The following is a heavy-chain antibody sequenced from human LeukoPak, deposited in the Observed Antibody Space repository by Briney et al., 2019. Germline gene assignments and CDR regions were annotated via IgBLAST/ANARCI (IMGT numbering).Heavy chain of an antibody. CDR1: GYTFTSYG. J-gene: IGHJ4*02. CDR2: INPNSGGT. V-gene: IGHV1-2*02. Sequence: GASVKVSCKASGYTFTSYGISWVRQAPGQGLEWMGWINPNSGGTNYAQKFQGRVTMTRDTSISTAYMELSRLRSDDTAVYYCAREWATVVTSLGGYWGQGTLVTVSS. CDR3: AREWATVVTSLGGY. D-gene: IGHD4-23*01.